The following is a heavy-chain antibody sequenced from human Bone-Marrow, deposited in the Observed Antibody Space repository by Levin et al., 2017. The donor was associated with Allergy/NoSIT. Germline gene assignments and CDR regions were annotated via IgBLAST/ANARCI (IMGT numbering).Heavy chain of an antibody. Sequence: GESLKISCAASGFTFSSYSMNWVRQAPGKGLEWVSYISSSSSTIYYADSVKGRFTISRDNAKNSLYLQMNSLRDEDTAVYYCARGARGYITMVRGVIIIGGMDVWGQGTTVTVSS. CDR3: ARGARGYITMVRGVIIIGGMDV. V-gene: IGHV3-48*02. J-gene: IGHJ6*02. D-gene: IGHD3-10*01. CDR2: ISSSSSTI. CDR1: GFTFSSYS.